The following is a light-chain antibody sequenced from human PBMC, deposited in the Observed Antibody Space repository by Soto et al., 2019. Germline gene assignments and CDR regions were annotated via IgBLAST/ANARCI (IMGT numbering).Light chain of an antibody. J-gene: IGKJ5*01. Sequence: EIVMTQSPATLSVSPGERATLSCRASQSVNNLVWYQQKPGQAPRLLIYGASSRATGIPDRFSGSGSGTDFTLTISRLEPEDFAVYYCQQYGSSPITFGQGTRLEIK. CDR2: GAS. CDR3: QQYGSSPIT. V-gene: IGKV3-20*01. CDR1: QSVNN.